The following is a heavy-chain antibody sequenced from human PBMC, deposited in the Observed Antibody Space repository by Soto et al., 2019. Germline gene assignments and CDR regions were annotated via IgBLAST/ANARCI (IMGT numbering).Heavy chain of an antibody. V-gene: IGHV3-30-3*01. CDR2: ISYDGSNK. D-gene: IGHD5-12*01. Sequence: GGSLRLSCAASGFTFSSYAMHWVRQAPGKGLEWVAVISYDGSNKYYADSVKGRFTISRDNSKNTLYLQMNSLRAEDTAVYYCASRDGYNFDYWGQGTLVTVSS. J-gene: IGHJ4*02. CDR1: GFTFSSYA. CDR3: ASRDGYNFDY.